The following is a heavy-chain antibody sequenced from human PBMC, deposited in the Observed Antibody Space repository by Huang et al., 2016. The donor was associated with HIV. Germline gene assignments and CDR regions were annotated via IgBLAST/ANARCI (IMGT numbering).Heavy chain of an antibody. J-gene: IGHJ4*02. CDR1: GFSLDSFN. D-gene: IGHD6-13*01. CDR2: ISPSSSFI. CDR3: VKDRGQQLSPFDS. Sequence: EVQLVDSGGGLVEPGGSLRLSCAASGFSLDSFNMFWVRQTPAKGRQWVASISPSSSFIDDADSVKGRFSISRDNAKNSLYLQMNSLRGEDTAVYYCVKDRGQQLSPFDSWGQGTLVTVSS. V-gene: IGHV3-21*01.